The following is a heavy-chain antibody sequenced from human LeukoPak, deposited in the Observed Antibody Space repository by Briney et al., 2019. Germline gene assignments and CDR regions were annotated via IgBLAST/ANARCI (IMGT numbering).Heavy chain of an antibody. CDR3: ATHSGWYQAFDP. D-gene: IGHD6-19*01. CDR2: IHNSGST. J-gene: IGHJ5*02. CDR1: GGSISSSAYH. Sequence: PSETLSLTCTVSGGSISSSAYHWGWIRQPPGKGLEWIGSIHNSGSTYYNPSLKSRVTISVDTSKNQFSLKLSSVTAADTAVYYCATHSGWYQAFDPWGQGTLVTVSS. V-gene: IGHV4-39*07.